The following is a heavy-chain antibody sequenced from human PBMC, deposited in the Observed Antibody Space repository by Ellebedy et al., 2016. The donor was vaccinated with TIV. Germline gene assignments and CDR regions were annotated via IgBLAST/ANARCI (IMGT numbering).Heavy chain of an antibody. V-gene: IGHV3-23*01. CDR3: VKDTAPYYGVFDY. CDR2: ISGSGGNT. CDR1: GFTFSSYA. J-gene: IGHJ4*02. D-gene: IGHD3-3*01. Sequence: GESLKISCAASGFTFSSYAMSWVRQAPGKGLEWVSGISGSGGNTYYADSVKGRFTISRDDSKNTVYLQLNNLTAEDTATYFCVKDTAPYYGVFDYWGQGALVTVSS.